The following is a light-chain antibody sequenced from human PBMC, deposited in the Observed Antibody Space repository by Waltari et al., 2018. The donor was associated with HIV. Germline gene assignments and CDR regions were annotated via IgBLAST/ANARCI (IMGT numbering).Light chain of an antibody. CDR3: QQSSSLSWT. CDR1: QSIGSS. J-gene: IGKJ1*01. V-gene: IGKV6-21*01. Sequence: EIVLTQSPDFQSVSPKEKVTITCRASQSIGSSLHWYQQKPGQSPKLLIKYASQSVSGVPSRFSGSGSGTDFTLTINSLEPVDAATYYCQQSSSLSWTFGQGTKVEI. CDR2: YAS.